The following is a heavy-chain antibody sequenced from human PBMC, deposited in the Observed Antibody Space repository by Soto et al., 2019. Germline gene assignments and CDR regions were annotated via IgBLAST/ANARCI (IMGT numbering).Heavy chain of an antibody. V-gene: IGHV1-2*02. CDR1: GYTFTGYY. D-gene: IGHD6-19*01. Sequence: ASVKVSCKASGYTFTGYYMHWVRQAPGQGLEWMGWINPNSGGTNYAQKFQGRVTMTRDTSISTAYMELSRLRSDDTAVYYCARDIAVARKGPYYYYGMNLWDPPTTGTLS. J-gene: IGHJ6*02. CDR2: INPNSGGT. CDR3: ARDIAVARKGPYYYYGMNL.